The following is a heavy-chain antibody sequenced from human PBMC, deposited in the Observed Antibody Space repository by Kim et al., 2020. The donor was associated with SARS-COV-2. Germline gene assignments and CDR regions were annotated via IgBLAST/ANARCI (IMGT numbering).Heavy chain of an antibody. V-gene: IGHV3-11*06. Sequence: GNYTNYEESMKGRFNIYRVNAKNSLYLQMNSLRVEDTAVYDCERGGRRFWGQGTLVTVSS. CDR2: GNYT. D-gene: IGHD2-15*01. CDR3: ERGGRRF. J-gene: IGHJ4*02.